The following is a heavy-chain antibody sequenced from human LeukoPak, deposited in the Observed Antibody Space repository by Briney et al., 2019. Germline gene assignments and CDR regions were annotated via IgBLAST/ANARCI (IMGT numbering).Heavy chain of an antibody. V-gene: IGHV3-30*04. J-gene: IGHJ4*02. CDR3: ARSFTIFGVVIFDY. D-gene: IGHD3-3*01. CDR2: ISYDGSNK. Sequence: PGGSLRLSCAASGFTFSSYAMHWVRQAPGKGLEWVAVISYDGSNKYYADSVKGRFTISRDNSKNTLYLQMNSLRAEDTAVYYCARSFTIFGVVIFDYWGQGTLVTVSS. CDR1: GFTFSSYA.